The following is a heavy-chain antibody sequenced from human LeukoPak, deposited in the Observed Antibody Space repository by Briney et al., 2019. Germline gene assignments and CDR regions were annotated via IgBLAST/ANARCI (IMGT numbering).Heavy chain of an antibody. J-gene: IGHJ5*02. CDR3: ARWEDNIPNWFDP. Sequence: SETLSLTCTVSGGSISSSSYYWGWIRQPPGTGLEWIGNIYYSGSAFYNPSLKSRGTISVDTSKNQFSLKLSSVTAADTAVYYCARWEDNIPNWFDPWGQGTLVTVSS. CDR2: IYYSGSA. CDR1: GGSISSSSYY. V-gene: IGHV4-39*01. D-gene: IGHD1-26*01.